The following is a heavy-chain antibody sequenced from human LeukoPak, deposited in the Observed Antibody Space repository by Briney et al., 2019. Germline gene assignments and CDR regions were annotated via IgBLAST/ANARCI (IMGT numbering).Heavy chain of an antibody. D-gene: IGHD5-18*01. J-gene: IGHJ4*02. CDR2: ITASGGNT. V-gene: IGHV3-23*01. Sequence: GGSLRLSCAASGFTFSSYAMGWVRQAPGKGLEWVSAITASGGNTYYADSVKGRLTISRDNSKNTLYLQVNSLRAEDTAVYYCAKGNGYSYGRYYFDYWGQGTLVTVSS. CDR1: GFTFSSYA. CDR3: AKGNGYSYGRYYFDY.